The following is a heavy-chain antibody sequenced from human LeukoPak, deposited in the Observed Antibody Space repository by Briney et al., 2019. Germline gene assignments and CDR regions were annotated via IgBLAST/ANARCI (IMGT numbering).Heavy chain of an antibody. CDR2: INKSESS. CDR3: ASGRYSNWERYYYMDV. CDR1: GGSLSAYY. V-gene: IGHV4-34*01. D-gene: IGHD4-11*01. Sequence: KPSETLSLTCAVYGGSLSAYYWSWIRQFPGKGLEWIGEINKSESSNYNPSLKSRVTISVDTSKNQVSLQLSSVTAADTAVYYCASGRYSNWERYYYMDVWGKGATVTVSS. J-gene: IGHJ6*03.